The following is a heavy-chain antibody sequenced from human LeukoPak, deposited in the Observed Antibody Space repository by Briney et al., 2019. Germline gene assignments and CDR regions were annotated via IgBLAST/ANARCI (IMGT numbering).Heavy chain of an antibody. CDR2: ISSGSSTI. V-gene: IGHV3-48*01. CDR1: GFTFSSYS. CDR3: ARDGELLDY. Sequence: PGGSLRLSCAASGFTFSSYSMNWVRQAPGKGLEWVSHISSGSSTIYYADSVKGRFTISRDNAKNSLYLQMNSLRAEDTAVYYCARDGELLDYWGQGTLVTVSS. D-gene: IGHD1-26*01. J-gene: IGHJ4*02.